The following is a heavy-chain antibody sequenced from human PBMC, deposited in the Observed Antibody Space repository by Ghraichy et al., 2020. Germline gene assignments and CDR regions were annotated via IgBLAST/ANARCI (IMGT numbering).Heavy chain of an antibody. CDR2: IYYSGKT. J-gene: IGHJ4*02. CDR1: GGSISSDGYS. Sequence: LRLSCAVSGGSISSDGYSWSWMRQPPGKGLEWIAHIYYSGKTDYSSSLRSRVTIEADTSKNQFSLKLSSVTAADTAVYYCVRRIINRYFDYWGQGTLVTVSS. V-gene: IGHV4-30-4*07. CDR3: VRRIINRYFDY. D-gene: IGHD3-16*01.